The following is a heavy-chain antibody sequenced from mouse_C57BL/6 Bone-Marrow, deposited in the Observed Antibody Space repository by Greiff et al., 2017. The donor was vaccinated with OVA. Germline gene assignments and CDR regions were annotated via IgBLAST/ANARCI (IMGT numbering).Heavy chain of an antibody. J-gene: IGHJ4*01. Sequence: QVQLKQSGAELVRPGASVTLSCKASGYTFTDYEMHWVKQTPVHGLAWIGAIDPETGGTAYNQQFKGKAILTADKSSSTAYLERRSLTSEDSAVYYGTRGYSNYYAMDYWGQGTSVTVSS. D-gene: IGHD2-5*01. CDR1: GYTFTDYE. CDR2: IDPETGGT. V-gene: IGHV1-15*01. CDR3: TRGYSNYYAMDY.